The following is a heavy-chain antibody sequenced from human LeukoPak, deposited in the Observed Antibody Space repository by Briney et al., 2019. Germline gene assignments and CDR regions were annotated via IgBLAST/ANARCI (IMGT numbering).Heavy chain of an antibody. J-gene: IGHJ5*02. CDR1: GYTFTGYY. Sequence: ASVKVSCKASGYTFTGYYMHWVRQAPGQGLEWMGWINPNSGGTNYAQKFQGWVTMTRDTSISTAYMELSRLRSDDTAVYYCARSRGYGSEWFDPWGQGTLVTVSS. V-gene: IGHV1-2*04. D-gene: IGHD3-10*01. CDR3: ARSRGYGSEWFDP. CDR2: INPNSGGT.